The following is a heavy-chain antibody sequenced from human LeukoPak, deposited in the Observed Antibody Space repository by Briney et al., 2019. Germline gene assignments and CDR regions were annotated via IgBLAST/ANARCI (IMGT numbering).Heavy chain of an antibody. CDR1: GFTFSSYS. Sequence: PGGSLRLSCAASGFTFSSYSMNWVRQAPGKGLEWVSSISSSSSCIYYADSVKGRFTISRDNAKNSLYLQMNSLRAEDTAVYYCARANHIVVVPAASDYWGQGTLVTVSS. V-gene: IGHV3-21*01. CDR3: ARANHIVVVPAASDY. CDR2: ISSSSSCI. D-gene: IGHD2-2*01. J-gene: IGHJ4*02.